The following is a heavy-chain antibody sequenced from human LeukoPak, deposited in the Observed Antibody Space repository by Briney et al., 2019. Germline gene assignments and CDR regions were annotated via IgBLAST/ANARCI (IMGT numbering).Heavy chain of an antibody. CDR1: GFTFTDYY. Sequence: GGSLRLSCAASGFTFTDYYMGWIRQAPGKGLEWLSYISGSGTTIFYADSVKGRFTISRDNAKNSVDLQMNSLRAEDTAVYYCGRDFGLVGTKRSFDLWGQGTMVTVSS. CDR2: ISGSGTTI. D-gene: IGHD1-7*01. J-gene: IGHJ3*01. CDR3: GRDFGLVGTKRSFDL. V-gene: IGHV3-11*01.